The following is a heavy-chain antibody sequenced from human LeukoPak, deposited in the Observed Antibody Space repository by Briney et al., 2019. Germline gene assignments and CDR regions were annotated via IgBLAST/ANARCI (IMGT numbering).Heavy chain of an antibody. CDR3: ARDQGLTAPPPYGLDV. CDR2: IIPIFGTA. V-gene: IGHV1-69*06. Sequence: ASVKVSCKASGGTFSSYAISWVRQAPGQGLEWMGGIIPIFGTANYAQKFQGRVTITADTSTSTAYMELSSLRSEETAVYYCARDQGLTAPPPYGLDVWGQGTTVTVSS. J-gene: IGHJ6*02. CDR1: GGTFSSYA. D-gene: IGHD5-18*01.